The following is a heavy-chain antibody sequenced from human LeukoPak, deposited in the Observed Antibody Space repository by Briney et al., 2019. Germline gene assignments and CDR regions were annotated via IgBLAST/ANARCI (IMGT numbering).Heavy chain of an antibody. V-gene: IGHV4-31*03. Sequence: SETLSPTCTVSGGSISSGGYYWSWIRQHPGKGLEWIGYIYYSGSTYYNPSLKSRVTISVDTSKNQFSLKLSSVTAADTAVYYCARAEPPYCTNGVCYLDYWGQGTLVTVSS. D-gene: IGHD2-8*01. CDR1: GGSISSGGYY. CDR3: ARAEPPYCTNGVCYLDY. J-gene: IGHJ4*02. CDR2: IYYSGST.